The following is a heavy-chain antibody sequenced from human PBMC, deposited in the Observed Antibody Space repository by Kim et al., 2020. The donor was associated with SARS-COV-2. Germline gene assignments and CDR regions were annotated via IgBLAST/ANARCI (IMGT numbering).Heavy chain of an antibody. CDR3: ARAFPYCSSTSCYFD. CDR1: GGTFSSYV. J-gene: IGHJ4*02. V-gene: IGHV1-69*04. CDR2: IIPILGIA. Sequence: SVKVSCKASGGTFSSYVISWVRQAPGQGLEWMGRIIPILGIANYAQKFQGRVTITADKSTSTAHMKLSSLRSEDTAVYYCARAFPYCSSTSCYFDWGQGTLGTVSS. D-gene: IGHD2-2*01.